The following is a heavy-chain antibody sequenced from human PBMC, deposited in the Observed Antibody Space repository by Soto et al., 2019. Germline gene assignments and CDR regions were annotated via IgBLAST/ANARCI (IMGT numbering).Heavy chain of an antibody. D-gene: IGHD4-17*01. CDR1: GFSFGSYA. CDR3: VKGGPTVIYFDH. V-gene: IGHV3-23*01. CDR2: IGGYGHTT. Sequence: EVQLLESGGGSVQPGGSLRLSCAASGFSFGSYAMTWVRQATGKGLEWVSSIGGYGHTTHYAEFVKGRFTISRDDSEKTVDLQMNSLRVEDTAVYYCVKGGPTVIYFDHWGQGRLVSVSS. J-gene: IGHJ4*02.